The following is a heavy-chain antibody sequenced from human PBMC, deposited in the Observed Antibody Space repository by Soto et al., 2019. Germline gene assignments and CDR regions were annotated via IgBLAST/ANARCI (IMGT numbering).Heavy chain of an antibody. CDR3: ARGGGYYFDY. Sequence: SSETLSLTCAVSGGSISSNNWWSWVRQPPGKGLEWIGEIFHSGSTNYNPSLRSRVTISVDRSKNQFSLKLSFVTAADTDVYYCARGGGYYFDYWGQGTLVTVSS. V-gene: IGHV4-4*02. J-gene: IGHJ4*02. CDR2: IFHSGST. CDR1: GGSISSNNW. D-gene: IGHD3-16*01.